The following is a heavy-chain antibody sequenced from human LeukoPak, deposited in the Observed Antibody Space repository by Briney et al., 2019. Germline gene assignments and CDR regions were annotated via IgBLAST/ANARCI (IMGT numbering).Heavy chain of an antibody. V-gene: IGHV3-64*01. Sequence: PGGSLRLSCATSGFVFSNYAMHWVRQAPGKGLEYVSAITGDGSTPYYANSVKGRFTISRDNSKNTLYLQMGSLRSEDMAVYYCARVGFSGYDSWGQGTLVTVSS. CDR1: GFVFSNYA. CDR2: ITGDGSTP. J-gene: IGHJ5*02. CDR3: ARVGFSGYDS. D-gene: IGHD5-12*01.